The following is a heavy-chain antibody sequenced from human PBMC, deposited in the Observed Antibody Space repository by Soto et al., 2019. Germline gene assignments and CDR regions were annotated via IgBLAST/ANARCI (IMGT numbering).Heavy chain of an antibody. J-gene: IGHJ4*02. CDR2: ISGSGGST. CDR1: GFTFSSYA. D-gene: IGHD3-10*01. Sequence: GGSLRLSCAASGFTFSSYAMNWVRQAPGKGLEWVSTISGSGGSTYYADSVKGRFSISRDNSKNTLYLQMNSLRAEDTAVYYCARDPSMVALYYFDYWGQGTLVTVSS. CDR3: ARDPSMVALYYFDY. V-gene: IGHV3-23*01.